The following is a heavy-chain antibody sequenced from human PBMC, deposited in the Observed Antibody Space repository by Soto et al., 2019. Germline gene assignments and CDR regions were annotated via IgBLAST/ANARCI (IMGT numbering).Heavy chain of an antibody. V-gene: IGHV1-18*01. D-gene: IGHD3-10*01. CDR1: GYTFTSYF. CDR2: ISAYNGNA. CDR3: ARQNYYSGMDV. J-gene: IGHJ6*02. Sequence: GASVKVSCKASGYTFTSYFITWVRQAPGQGLEWMGWISAYNGNANYAQMLQGRVTMTTDTSXXXXXXXXXXXXXXXXXVYYCARQNYYSGMDVXG.